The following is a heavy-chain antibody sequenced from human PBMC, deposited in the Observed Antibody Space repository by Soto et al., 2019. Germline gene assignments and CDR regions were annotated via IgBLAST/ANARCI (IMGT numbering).Heavy chain of an antibody. CDR2: IWYDGSNK. V-gene: IGHV3-33*01. Sequence: QVQLVESGGGVVQSGRSLRLSCAASGFTFSSYGMHWVRQAPGKGLEWVADIWYDGSNKYYADSVKGRFTISRDNSKNPLYLQMNSLRAEDTAVYYCARDSVARSYYYYGMDVWGQGTTVTVSS. D-gene: IGHD6-6*01. J-gene: IGHJ6*02. CDR3: ARDSVARSYYYYGMDV. CDR1: GFTFSSYG.